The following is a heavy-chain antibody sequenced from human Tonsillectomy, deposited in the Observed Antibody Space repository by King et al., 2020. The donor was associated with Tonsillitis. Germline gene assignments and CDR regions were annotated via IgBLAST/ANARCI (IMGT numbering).Heavy chain of an antibody. V-gene: IGHV3-30-3*01. CDR1: GFTFSSYA. D-gene: IGHD4-23*01. Sequence: VQLVESGGGVVQPGRSLRLSCAASGFTFSSYAMHWVRQAPGKGLEWVAIISYGGSNKYYADSVKGRFTISRDNSNNTLYLQMNSLRPEDTAVYYCARDDNGNSLTLYYYFGMDVWGQGTTVTVSS. CDR2: ISYGGSNK. J-gene: IGHJ6*02. CDR3: ARDDNGNSLTLYYYFGMDV.